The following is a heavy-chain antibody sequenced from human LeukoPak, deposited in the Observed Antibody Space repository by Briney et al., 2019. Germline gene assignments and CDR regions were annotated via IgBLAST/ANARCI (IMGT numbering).Heavy chain of an antibody. V-gene: IGHV1-2*02. Sequence: ASVKVSCKASGYIFTDYYMHWVRQAPGQGLEWMGWINPNTGGTNYAQKFQGRVTMTRDTSISTPYMELSWLRSDDTAVYYCARALYTSRSYLATFSPTNFDYWGQGTMVTVSS. CDR2: INPNTGGT. CDR3: ARALYTSRSYLATFSPTNFDY. J-gene: IGHJ4*02. CDR1: GYIFTDYY. D-gene: IGHD6-13*01.